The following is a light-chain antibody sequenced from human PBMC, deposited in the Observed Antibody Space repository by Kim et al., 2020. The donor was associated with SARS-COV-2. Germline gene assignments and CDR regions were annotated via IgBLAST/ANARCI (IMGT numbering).Light chain of an antibody. V-gene: IGLV7-46*01. CDR2: DST. Sequence: QAVVTQEPSLTVSPGGTVTLTFDSSSGTVNSGHYAYWFQQKPGQAPRTLIYDSTNRHSWTPARFSGSLLGDRAALTLSGARPEDEADYYCLLSYNDGVVFGGGTQLTVL. J-gene: IGLJ2*01. CDR1: SGTVNSGHY. CDR3: LLSYNDGVV.